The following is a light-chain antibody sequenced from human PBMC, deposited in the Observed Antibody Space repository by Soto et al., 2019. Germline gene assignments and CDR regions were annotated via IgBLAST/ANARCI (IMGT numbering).Light chain of an antibody. CDR2: DVR. J-gene: IGLJ2*01. V-gene: IGLV2-14*03. CDR3: SSYTSSSTVI. Sequence: QSVLTQPASVSGSPGQSITISCTGTSSDVGGYNFVSWYQQHPGKAPKFIIYDVRKRPSGVSNRFSGSRSGNTASLTISGLQAEDEDDYYCSSYTSSSTVIFGGGTKLTVL. CDR1: SSDVGGYNF.